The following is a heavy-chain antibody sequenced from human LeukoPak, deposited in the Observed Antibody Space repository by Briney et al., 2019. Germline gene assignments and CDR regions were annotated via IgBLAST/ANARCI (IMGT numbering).Heavy chain of an antibody. CDR2: ISGSGT. CDR1: GFTFRSYA. V-gene: IGHV3-23*01. D-gene: IGHD3-10*01. Sequence: GGSLRLSCATSGFTFRSYAMIWVRQAPERGLQWVSGISGSGTYYADFAKGRFTISRDNSKNTLYLQMNSLRAEDTAIYYCAKDWGYASGTYYTLWGQGTLVTVSS. CDR3: AKDWGYASGTYYTL. J-gene: IGHJ4*02.